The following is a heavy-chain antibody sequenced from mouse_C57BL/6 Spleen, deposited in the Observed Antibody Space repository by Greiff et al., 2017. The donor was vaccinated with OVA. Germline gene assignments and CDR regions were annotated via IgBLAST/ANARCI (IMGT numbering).Heavy chain of an antibody. CDR1: GYTFTDYE. V-gene: IGHV1-15*01. CDR3: TRENSYFDY. J-gene: IGHJ2*01. Sequence: VKLQQSGAELVRPGASVTLSCKASGYTFTDYEMHWVQQTPVHGLEWIGAIDPETGGTAYNQKFKGKAILTADKSSSTAYMELRSLTSEDSAVYYCTRENSYFDYWGQGTTLTVSS. CDR2: IDPETGGT.